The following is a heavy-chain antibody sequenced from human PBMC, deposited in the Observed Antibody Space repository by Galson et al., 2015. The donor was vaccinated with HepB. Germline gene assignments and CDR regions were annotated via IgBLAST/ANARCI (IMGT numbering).Heavy chain of an antibody. J-gene: IGHJ4*02. CDR3: ATRGMRFPFDS. CDR2: ITASGGNT. D-gene: IGHD1-14*01. CDR1: GFTFSSYA. Sequence: SCKASGFTFSSYAMNWVRQAPGKGLEWVSTITASGGNTYYADSVEGRFTISRDNSKSTLYLQMNSLRAEDTAVYYCATRGMRFPFDSWGQGTLVTVSS. V-gene: IGHV3-23*01.